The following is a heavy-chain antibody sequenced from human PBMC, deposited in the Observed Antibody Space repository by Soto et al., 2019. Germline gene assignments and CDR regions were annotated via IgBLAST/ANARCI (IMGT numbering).Heavy chain of an antibody. CDR2: IIPIFGTA. CDR3: ASPRPRGGYYYGSGSSD. CDR1: GGTFSSYA. Sequence: QVQLVQSGAEVKKPGSSVKVSCKASGGTFSSYAISWVRQAPGQGLEWMGGIIPIFGTANYAQKFQGRVTITADKSTSTADMELSSLRSEDTAVYYCASPRPRGGYYYGSGSSDWGQGTLVTVSS. V-gene: IGHV1-69*06. D-gene: IGHD3-10*01. J-gene: IGHJ4*02.